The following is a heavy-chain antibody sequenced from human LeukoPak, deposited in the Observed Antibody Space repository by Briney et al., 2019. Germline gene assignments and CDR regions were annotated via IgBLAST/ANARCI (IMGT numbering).Heavy chain of an antibody. Sequence: GASVKVSCKASGYTFASYGFAWVRQAPGQGLEWMGWINAHNGNTNYAQNLQGRVTMTTDTSMGTAYMELRSLTSDDTAVYYCGRENYYYGSGTTDYWGQGTLVTVSS. J-gene: IGHJ4*01. CDR1: GYTFASYG. CDR2: INAHNGNT. V-gene: IGHV1-18*01. D-gene: IGHD3-10*01. CDR3: GRENYYYGSGTTDY.